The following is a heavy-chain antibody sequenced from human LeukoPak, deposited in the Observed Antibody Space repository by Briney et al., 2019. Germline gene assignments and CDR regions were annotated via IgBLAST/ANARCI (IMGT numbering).Heavy chain of an antibody. CDR2: ISHSGST. V-gene: IGHV4-34*01. CDR3: ARVLAGYDAFDI. CDR1: GGSFSGYY. Sequence: SETLSLTCAVYGGSFSGYYWSWIRQPPGKGLEWIGEISHSGSTNYNPSLKSRVTISVDTSKNQFSLKLSSVTAADTAVYYCARVLAGYDAFDIWGQGTMVTVSS. J-gene: IGHJ3*02. D-gene: IGHD3-3*02.